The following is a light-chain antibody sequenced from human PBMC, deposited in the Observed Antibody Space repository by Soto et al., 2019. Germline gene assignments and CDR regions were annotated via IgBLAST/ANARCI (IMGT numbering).Light chain of an antibody. CDR2: AAS. CDR3: QTYNSAPFT. CDR1: QGISNY. Sequence: DIQMTQSPSSLSASVGDRVTITCRASQGISNYLAWYQQKPGKVPTLLIYAASTLQSGVPSRFSGSGSGTDFTLTIRSLQPEDVATYYCQTYNSAPFTFCPGTKVDIK. J-gene: IGKJ3*01. V-gene: IGKV1-27*01.